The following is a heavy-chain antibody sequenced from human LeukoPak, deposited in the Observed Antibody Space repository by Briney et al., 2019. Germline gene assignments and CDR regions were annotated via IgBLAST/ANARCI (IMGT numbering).Heavy chain of an antibody. J-gene: IGHJ3*02. Sequence: PGGSLRLSCAASGFTFSSYSMNWVRQAPGKGLEWVSSISGSSSYIYYADSVRGRFTISRDNAKNSLYLQMNSLRAEDTAVYYCASDIVVVPAARPKPRGAFDIWGQGTMVTVSS. CDR1: GFTFSSYS. V-gene: IGHV3-21*01. CDR3: ASDIVVVPAARPKPRGAFDI. CDR2: ISGSSSYI. D-gene: IGHD2-2*01.